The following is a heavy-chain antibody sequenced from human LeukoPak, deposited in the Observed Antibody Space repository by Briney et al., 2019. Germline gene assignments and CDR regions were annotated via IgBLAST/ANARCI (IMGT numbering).Heavy chain of an antibody. CDR3: AKCSGGTCYSSLDY. D-gene: IGHD2-15*01. Sequence: PGGSLRLSCAASGFTFSSYAMSWVRQAPGKGLEWVSGISGSGGSTYYADSVKGRFTISRDNSKNTLYLQMSSLRAGDTAVYYCAKCSGGTCYSSLDYWGQGTLVTVSS. V-gene: IGHV3-23*01. CDR2: ISGSGGST. J-gene: IGHJ4*02. CDR1: GFTFSSYA.